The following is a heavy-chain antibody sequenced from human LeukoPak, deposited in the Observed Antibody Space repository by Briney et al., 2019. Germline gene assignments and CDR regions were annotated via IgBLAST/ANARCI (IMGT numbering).Heavy chain of an antibody. Sequence: ASVKVSCNASGYTFTSYGISWVRQPPGQGLGWVGWISAYNGNTNYAQKLQGRGNMTTDTSTSTAYMELRSLRSDDTAVYYCARDEGDNWFDPWGQGTLVTVSS. CDR2: ISAYNGNT. J-gene: IGHJ5*02. CDR3: ARDEGDNWFDP. D-gene: IGHD3-16*01. CDR1: GYTFTSYG. V-gene: IGHV1-18*01.